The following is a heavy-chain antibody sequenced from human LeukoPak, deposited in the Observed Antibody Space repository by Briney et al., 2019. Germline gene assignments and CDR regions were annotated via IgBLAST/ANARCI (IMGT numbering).Heavy chain of an antibody. CDR3: ARDRGWLQYIDY. CDR1: GFTFSSYS. CDR2: ISSSSSYI. D-gene: IGHD5-24*01. Sequence: GGSLRLSCAASGFTFSSYSMNWVRQAPGKGLEWVSSISSSSSYIYHADSVKGRFTSSRDTAKDSLYLQLNSLRAEDTALYYCARDRGWLQYIDYWGQGTLVTVSS. J-gene: IGHJ4*02. V-gene: IGHV3-21*04.